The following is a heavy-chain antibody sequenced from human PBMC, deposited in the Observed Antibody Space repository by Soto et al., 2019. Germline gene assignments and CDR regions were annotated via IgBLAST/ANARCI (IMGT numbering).Heavy chain of an antibody. CDR1: GYTFTSYD. V-gene: IGHV1-8*01. D-gene: IGHD6-13*01. J-gene: IGHJ5*02. CDR2: MNPNSGNT. CDR3: ARERSAAGTGWFDP. Sequence: QVQLVQSGAEVKKPGASVKVSCKASGYTFTSYDINWVRQATGQGLEWMGWMNPNSGNTGYAQKFQGRVTMTRNTSISTAYMELSSLRAEDTAVYYCARERSAAGTGWFDPWGLGTLVTVSS.